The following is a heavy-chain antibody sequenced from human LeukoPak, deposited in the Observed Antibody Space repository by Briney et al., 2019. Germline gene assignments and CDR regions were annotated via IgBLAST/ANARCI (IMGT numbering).Heavy chain of an antibody. CDR3: ARDVKGDRAFDV. J-gene: IGHJ3*01. V-gene: IGHV3-23*01. Sequence: GGSLRLSCAASGFTFSSYAMSWVRQAPGKGLEWVSGISGSTYYADSVRGRFTISRDNSKNTLYLQMNSLRAEDTALYYCARDVKGDRAFDVWGHGTMVTVSS. CDR1: GFTFSSYA. CDR2: ISGST.